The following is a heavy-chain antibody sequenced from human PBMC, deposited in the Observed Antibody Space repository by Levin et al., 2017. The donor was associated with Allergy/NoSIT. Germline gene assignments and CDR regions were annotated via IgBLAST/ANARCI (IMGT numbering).Heavy chain of an antibody. V-gene: IGHV4-34*01. CDR3: ARVSGSASMDGLDY. Sequence: GSLRLSCAVYGGSFSGYYWSWIRQPPGKGLEWIGEINHSGSTNYNPSLKSRVTISVDTSKNQFSLKLSSVTAADTAVYYCARVSGSASMDGLDYWGQGTLVTVSS. CDR2: INHSGST. D-gene: IGHD2/OR15-2a*01. J-gene: IGHJ4*02. CDR1: GGSFSGYY.